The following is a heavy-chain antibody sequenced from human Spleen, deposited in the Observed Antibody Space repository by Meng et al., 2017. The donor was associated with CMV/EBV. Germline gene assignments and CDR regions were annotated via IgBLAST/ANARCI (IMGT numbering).Heavy chain of an antibody. Sequence: SETLSLTCTVSGGSISSSSYYWGWIRQPPGKGLEWIGSIYYSGSTYYNPSLKSRVTISVDTSKNQFSLKPSSVTAADTAVYYCARVGGVAGHFDYWGQGTLVTVSS. CDR2: IYYSGST. V-gene: IGHV4-39*07. J-gene: IGHJ4*02. CDR3: ARVGGVAGHFDY. CDR1: GGSISSSSYY. D-gene: IGHD6-19*01.